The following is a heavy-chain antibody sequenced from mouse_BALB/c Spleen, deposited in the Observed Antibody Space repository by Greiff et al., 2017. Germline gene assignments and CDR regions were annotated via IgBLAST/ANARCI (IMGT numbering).Heavy chain of an antibody. D-gene: IGHD1-1*01. CDR3: ARDYGSRFAY. V-gene: IGHV3-2*02. J-gene: IGHJ3*01. CDR1: GYSITSDYA. CDR2: ISYSGST. Sequence: EVQLQESGPGLVKPSQSLSLTCTVTGYSITSDYAWNWIRQFPGNKLEWMGYISYSGSTSYNPSLKSRISITRDTSKNQFFLQLNSVTTEDTATYYCARDYGSRFAYWGQGTLVTVSA.